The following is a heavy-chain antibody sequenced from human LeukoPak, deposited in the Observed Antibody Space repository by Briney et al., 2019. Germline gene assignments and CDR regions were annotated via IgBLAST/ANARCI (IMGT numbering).Heavy chain of an antibody. CDR3: ATPDGFRGVTYDY. J-gene: IGHJ4*02. V-gene: IGHV1-24*01. Sequence: ASVKDSCKISGYTLTELSMHWVRQAPGKGLEWMGGFDPEDGETIYAQKFQGRVTMTEDTSTDTAYLELSSLRSEYTTVYYCATPDGFRGVTYDYWGQGTLVTVSS. CDR2: FDPEDGET. D-gene: IGHD3-10*01. CDR1: GYTLTELS.